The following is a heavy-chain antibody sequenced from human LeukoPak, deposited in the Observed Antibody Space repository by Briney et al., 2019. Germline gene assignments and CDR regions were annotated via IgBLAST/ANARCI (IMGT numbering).Heavy chain of an antibody. CDR3: KRVTRNSGWFFDY. V-gene: IGHV4-38-2*01. CDR2: TAHRGNT. CDR1: GYSISGGYF. J-gene: IGHJ4*02. D-gene: IGHD6-19*01. Sequence: SETLSLTCDVSGYSISGGYFWGWIRQPPGMGLEWIGSTAHRGNTYYNPSLKGRVSISTDGSKNQFSLSLTSVTAADTATYYCKRVTRNSGWFFDYWGPGTLATVHS.